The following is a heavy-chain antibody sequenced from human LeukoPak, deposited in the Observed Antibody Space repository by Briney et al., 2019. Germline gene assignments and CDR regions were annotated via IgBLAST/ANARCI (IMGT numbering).Heavy chain of an antibody. J-gene: IGHJ4*02. CDR1: GYTFTGYY. Sequence: ASVKVSCKASGYTFTGYYMHWVRQAPGQGLEWMGWINPNSGGTNYAQKFQGRVTMTRDTSISTAYMELSRLRSGDTAVYYCARPRGYSGYDSLDYWGQGTLVTVSS. V-gene: IGHV1-2*02. CDR3: ARPRGYSGYDSLDY. D-gene: IGHD5-12*01. CDR2: INPNSGGT.